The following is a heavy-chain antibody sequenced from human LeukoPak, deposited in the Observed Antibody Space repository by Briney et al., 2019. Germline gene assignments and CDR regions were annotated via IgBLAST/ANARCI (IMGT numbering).Heavy chain of an antibody. D-gene: IGHD2-15*01. V-gene: IGHV4-34*01. Sequence: SETLSLTCAVYGGSFSAYYWTWIRQPPGKGLEWIGEINHSGSTNYNPSLKSRVTISVDTSKNQLSLKLSSVTAADTAMFYCAGGRRAVGYCSGGSCYPRSFDIWGQGTMVTVSS. CDR2: INHSGST. J-gene: IGHJ3*02. CDR1: GGSFSAYY. CDR3: AGGRRAVGYCSGGSCYPRSFDI.